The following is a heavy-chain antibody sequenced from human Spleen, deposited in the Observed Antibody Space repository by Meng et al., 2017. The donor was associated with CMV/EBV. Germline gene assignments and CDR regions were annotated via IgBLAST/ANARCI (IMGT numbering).Heavy chain of an antibody. Sequence: SVKVSCKASGYTFTSYTISWVRQAPGQGLEWMGGIIPILGAPNYAQKFQDRVTITADKSTSTVFMEVTSLRSEDTAVYYCARDPGVYSGYGLWGQGTLVTVSS. D-gene: IGHD5-12*01. J-gene: IGHJ1*01. CDR1: GYTFTSYT. CDR2: IIPILGAP. CDR3: ARDPGVYSGYGL. V-gene: IGHV1-69*08.